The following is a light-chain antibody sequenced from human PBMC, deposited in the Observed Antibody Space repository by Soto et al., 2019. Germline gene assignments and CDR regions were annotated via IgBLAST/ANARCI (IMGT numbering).Light chain of an antibody. CDR3: QQYYSIPYT. Sequence: EIVMTQSPDSLAVSLGERATINCKSSQSVLYSSNNKNYLAWYQQKPGQPPKLLIYWASARESGVPDRFSGSGSGTDFTLTISGLQAEDVAVYSCQQYYSIPYTFGQGTKLEIK. CDR1: QSVLYSSNNKNY. CDR2: WAS. V-gene: IGKV4-1*01. J-gene: IGKJ2*01.